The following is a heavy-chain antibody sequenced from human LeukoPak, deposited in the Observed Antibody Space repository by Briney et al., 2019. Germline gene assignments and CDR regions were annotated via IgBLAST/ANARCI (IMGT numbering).Heavy chain of an antibody. V-gene: IGHV1-46*01. Sequence: ASVKISCKASGYTFTSNYIHWVRQAPGQGLEWMGMIYPRDSSTSYAQKFQGRVTVTRDTSTSTVHMELSGLRSKDTAVYYCARDQEGFDYWGQGTLVTVSS. CDR1: GYTFTSNY. CDR2: IYPRDSST. CDR3: ARDQEGFDY. J-gene: IGHJ4*02.